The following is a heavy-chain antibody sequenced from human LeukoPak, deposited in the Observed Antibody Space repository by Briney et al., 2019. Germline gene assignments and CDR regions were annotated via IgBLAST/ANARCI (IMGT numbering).Heavy chain of an antibody. CDR2: INPNSGGT. D-gene: IGHD5-18*01. CDR1: GYTFTGYY. J-gene: IGHJ3*02. Sequence: ASVKVSCKASGYTFTGYYMHWVRQAPGQGLEWMGRINPNSGGTNYAQKFQGRVTMTRDTSISTAYMELSRLRSDDTAVYCCARQTIIQLWGSDAFDIWGQGTMVTVSS. V-gene: IGHV1-2*06. CDR3: ARQTIIQLWGSDAFDI.